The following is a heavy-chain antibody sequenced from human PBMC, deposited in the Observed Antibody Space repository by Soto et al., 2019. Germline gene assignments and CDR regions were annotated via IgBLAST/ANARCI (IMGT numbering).Heavy chain of an antibody. Sequence: ASVKVSCKASGYTFTSYGISWVRQAPGQGLEWMGWISAYNGNTNYAQKLQGRVTMTTDTSTSTAYMELRSLRPDDTAVYYCARIDAAGWWFDPWGQGTLVTVSS. J-gene: IGHJ5*02. V-gene: IGHV1-18*01. CDR2: ISAYNGNT. D-gene: IGHD2-15*01. CDR1: GYTFTSYG. CDR3: ARIDAAGWWFDP.